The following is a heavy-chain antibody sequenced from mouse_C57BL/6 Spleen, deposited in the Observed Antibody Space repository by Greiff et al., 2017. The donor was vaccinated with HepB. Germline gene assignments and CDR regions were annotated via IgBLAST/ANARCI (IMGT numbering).Heavy chain of an antibody. J-gene: IGHJ2*01. Sequence: EVMLVESGGGLVKSGGSLKLSCAASGFTFSDYGMHWVRQAPEKGLEWVAYISSGSSTIYYADTVKGRFTISRDNAKNTLFLQMTSLRSEDTAQYYCARRGGNYDFDYWSQGTTLTVAS. CDR3: ARRGGNYDFDY. D-gene: IGHD2-1*01. CDR1: GFTFSDYG. V-gene: IGHV5-17*01. CDR2: ISSGSSTI.